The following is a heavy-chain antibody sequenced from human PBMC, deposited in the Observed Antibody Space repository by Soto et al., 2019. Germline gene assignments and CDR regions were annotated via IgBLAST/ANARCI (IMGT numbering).Heavy chain of an antibody. J-gene: IGHJ4*02. CDR3: AHKGYGDYPIVY. CDR1: GFSLSTSGVG. D-gene: IGHD4-17*01. CDR2: IYWDDSK. V-gene: IGHV2-5*02. Sequence: QITLKESGPTLVKPTQTLTLTCTFSGFSLSTSGVGVGWIRQPPGKALEWLAVIYWDDSKHYSPSLGSRLTITKDTSKTQVVLTMTNMDPVDTATYYCAHKGYGDYPIVYWGQGTLVTVSS.